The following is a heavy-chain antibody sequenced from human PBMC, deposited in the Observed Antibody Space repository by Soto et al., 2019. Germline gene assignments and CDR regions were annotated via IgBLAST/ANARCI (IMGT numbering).Heavy chain of an antibody. CDR3: ARPSSGYYYGMDV. D-gene: IGHD3-22*01. CDR2: IYPGDSDT. V-gene: IGHV5-51*01. J-gene: IGHJ6*02. CDR1: GYSFTNYW. Sequence: PRESLKISCKGSGYSFTNYWIGWVRQMPGKGLEWMGIIYPGDSDTRYSPSFQGQVTISADKSITTAYLQWSSLKASDTAMYYCARPSSGYYYGMDVWGQGTTVTVSS.